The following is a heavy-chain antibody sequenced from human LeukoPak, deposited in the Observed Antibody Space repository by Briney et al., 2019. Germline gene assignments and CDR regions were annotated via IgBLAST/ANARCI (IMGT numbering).Heavy chain of an antibody. V-gene: IGHV3-21*01. Sequence: GGSLRLSCAASGFTFSSYGMHWVRQAPGKGLEWVSSISSSSSYIYYADSVKGRFTISRDNAKNSLYLQMNSLRAEDTAVYYCARGSPRYRFDYYGSGNEYYFDYWGQGTLVTVSS. D-gene: IGHD3-10*01. CDR3: ARGSPRYRFDYYGSGNEYYFDY. CDR2: ISSSSSYI. J-gene: IGHJ4*02. CDR1: GFTFSSYG.